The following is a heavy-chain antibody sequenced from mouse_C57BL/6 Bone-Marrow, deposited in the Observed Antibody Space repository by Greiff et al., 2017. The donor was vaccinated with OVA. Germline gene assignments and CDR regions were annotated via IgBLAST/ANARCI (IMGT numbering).Heavy chain of an antibody. D-gene: IGHD2-2*01. Sequence: VQLQQPGAELVKPGASVKMSCKASGYTFTSYWITWVKQRPGQGLEWIGDIYPGSGSPNYNEKFKSKATLTVDTSSSTAYMQLSSLTSEASAVYYGARLGGNDGGKPHWYFDFWGTGTKVTVSS. J-gene: IGHJ1*03. V-gene: IGHV1-55*01. CDR1: GYTFTSYW. CDR2: IYPGSGSP. CDR3: ARLGGNDGGKPHWYFDF.